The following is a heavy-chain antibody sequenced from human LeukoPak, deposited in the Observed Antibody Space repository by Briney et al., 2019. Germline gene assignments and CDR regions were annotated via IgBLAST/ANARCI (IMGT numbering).Heavy chain of an antibody. CDR3: ARGLPMIVGGGGDY. CDR1: GYTFTSYD. CDR2: MNPNSGNT. J-gene: IGHJ4*02. V-gene: IGHV1-8*01. D-gene: IGHD1-26*01. Sequence: ASXKVSCKASGYTFTSYDINWVRQATGQGREWMGWMNPNSGNTGYAQKFQGRVTITRNNYISTAYMELSSLRSEDTAVYYCARGLPMIVGGGGDYWGQGTLVTVSS.